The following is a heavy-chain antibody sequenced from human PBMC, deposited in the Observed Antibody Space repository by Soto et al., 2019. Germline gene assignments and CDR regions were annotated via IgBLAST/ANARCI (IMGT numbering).Heavy chain of an antibody. V-gene: IGHV1-18*01. D-gene: IGHD3-22*01. CDR1: GYTFTNYG. CDR3: AGDVGHYYDGSGYKIYFDY. Sequence: QVQLVQSGAEVKKPGASVKVSCKVSGYTFTNYGISWVRQTPGQGLEWMGWLSAYNGNTNYAQKLQGRVTMTTDTSTSTAYKELRSPRSDDTAVDYWAGDVGHYYDGSGYKIYFDYWGQGTLVTISS. CDR2: LSAYNGNT. J-gene: IGHJ4*02.